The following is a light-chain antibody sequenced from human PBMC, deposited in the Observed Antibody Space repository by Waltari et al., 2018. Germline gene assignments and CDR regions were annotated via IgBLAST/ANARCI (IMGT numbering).Light chain of an antibody. CDR2: AAS. CDR3: QQSCTTPRT. Sequence: DIQMTQSPSSLSASVGDRVTITCRASQSISNYLNWYQQKPGKAPNLLIYAASSLQSGVPSRFSGRGSGTNFTLTISSLQPEDFATYCCQQSCTTPRTFGQGTKVEIK. J-gene: IGKJ1*01. CDR1: QSISNY. V-gene: IGKV1-39*01.